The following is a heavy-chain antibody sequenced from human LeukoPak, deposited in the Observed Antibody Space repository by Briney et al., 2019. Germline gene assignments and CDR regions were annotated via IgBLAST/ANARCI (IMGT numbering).Heavy chain of an antibody. D-gene: IGHD2-2*01. CDR1: GFTVSSNY. CDR2: ISRTGSSI. J-gene: IGHJ6*03. CDR3: ATICSTSCYGYYMDV. Sequence: GGSLRLSCAASGFTVSSNYMSWVRQAPGKGLEWVSYISRTGSSIYYTDSVKGRFTISRDNAKNSLSLQMNSLRVEDTAVYYCATICSTSCYGYYMDVWGKGTTVTVSS. V-gene: IGHV3-11*04.